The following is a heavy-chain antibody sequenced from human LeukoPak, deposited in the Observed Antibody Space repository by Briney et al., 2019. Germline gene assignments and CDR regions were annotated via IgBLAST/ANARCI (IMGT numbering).Heavy chain of an antibody. J-gene: IGHJ6*02. D-gene: IGHD6-6*01. CDR1: GYSFTNYW. Sequence: GESLKISCQGSGYSFTNYWIGWVRQMPGKGLEWMGIIYPGDSDTRYSPSFQGQVTISADKSISTAYLQWSSLKASDTAMYYCARPSYSSSRYYYYGMDVWGQGTTVTVSS. CDR2: IYPGDSDT. V-gene: IGHV5-51*01. CDR3: ARPSYSSSRYYYYGMDV.